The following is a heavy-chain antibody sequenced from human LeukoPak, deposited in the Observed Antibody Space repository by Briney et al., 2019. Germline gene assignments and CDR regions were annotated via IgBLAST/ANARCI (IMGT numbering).Heavy chain of an antibody. J-gene: IGHJ4*02. D-gene: IGHD2-15*01. CDR1: GGSISNYY. CDR3: AREGGVLYPFDY. CDR2: IYYSGST. V-gene: IGHV4-59*12. Sequence: SETLSLTCTVSGGSISNYYWSWIRQPPGEGLEWVGYIYYSGSTNYNPSLKSRVTMSVDTSKNQFSLKLSSVTAADTAVYYCAREGGVLYPFDYWGQGTLVTVSS.